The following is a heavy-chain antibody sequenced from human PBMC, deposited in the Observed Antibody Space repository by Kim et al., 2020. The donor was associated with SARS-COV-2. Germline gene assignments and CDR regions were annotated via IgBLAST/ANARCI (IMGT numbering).Heavy chain of an antibody. V-gene: IGHV3-21*01. CDR3: ASGGYCSGTNCYLDH. Sequence: GGSLRLSCAASGFSFSSYRMSWVRQAPGKGLEWVSSISADSSYIYYADSVKGLFTISRDNAKNSLYLQMNSLRAEDTAMYYCASGGYCSGTNCYLDHWGQRTLVTVSS. D-gene: IGHD2-2*01. J-gene: IGHJ4*02. CDR1: GFSFSSYR. CDR2: ISADSSYI.